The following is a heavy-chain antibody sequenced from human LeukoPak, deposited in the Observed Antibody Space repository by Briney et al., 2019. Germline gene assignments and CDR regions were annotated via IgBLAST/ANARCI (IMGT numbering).Heavy chain of an antibody. V-gene: IGHV3-30*18. D-gene: IGHD2-15*01. CDR3: AKDTAGDCSGGSCYGGGRVFDY. J-gene: IGHJ4*02. Sequence: PGRSLRLSCAASGFTFSSYGMQWVRQAPGKGLEWVAVISYDGSNKYYADSVKGRFTISRDNSKNTLYLQMNSLRAEDTAVYYCAKDTAGDCSGGSCYGGGRVFDYWGQGTLVTVSS. CDR1: GFTFSSYG. CDR2: ISYDGSNK.